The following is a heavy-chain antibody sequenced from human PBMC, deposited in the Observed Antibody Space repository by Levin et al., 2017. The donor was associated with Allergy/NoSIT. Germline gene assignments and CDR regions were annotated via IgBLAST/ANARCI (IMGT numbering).Heavy chain of an antibody. V-gene: IGHV3-30*18. Sequence: GGSLRLSCAASGFIFRSFGMHWVRQAPGKGLEWVAVISYDGSDKYYADSVKGRFTISRDNSKNKLYLQMNSLRGEDAAVYYCAKDLVFGTSSWSRDFWGQGTLVTVSS. CDR1: GFIFRSFG. CDR2: ISYDGSDK. D-gene: IGHD6-13*01. CDR3: AKDLVFGTSSWSRDF. J-gene: IGHJ4*02.